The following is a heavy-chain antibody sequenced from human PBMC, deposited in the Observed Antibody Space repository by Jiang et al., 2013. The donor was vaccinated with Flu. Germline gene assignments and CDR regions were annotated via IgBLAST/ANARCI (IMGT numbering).Heavy chain of an antibody. V-gene: IGHV1-2*02. CDR1: GYSFTGYY. D-gene: IGHD5-12*01. Sequence: EVKKPGDSVQVSCQASGYSFTGYYMHWVRQAPGQGLEWMGWVNPNNGATTFAQKFQDRVSMTWDTSITTAYMQLSRLRSDDTAVYFCARDTLRGYSNGHVAYWGPGTRVTVSS. CDR2: VNPNNGAT. J-gene: IGHJ4*02. CDR3: ARDTLRGYSNGHVAY.